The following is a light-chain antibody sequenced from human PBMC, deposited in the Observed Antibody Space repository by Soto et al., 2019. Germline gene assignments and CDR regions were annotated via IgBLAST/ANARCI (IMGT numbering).Light chain of an antibody. V-gene: IGLV2-14*03. CDR2: DVS. CDR1: SSDVGGYNS. Sequence: QSALTQPASVSGSPGQSITISCTGTSSDVGGYNSVSWYQHHPGKAPKLMIYDVSNRPSGVSNRFSGSKSGNTASLTISGLQAEDEADYYCSSYTNSITLVFGGGTKLTVL. CDR3: SSYTNSITLV. J-gene: IGLJ2*01.